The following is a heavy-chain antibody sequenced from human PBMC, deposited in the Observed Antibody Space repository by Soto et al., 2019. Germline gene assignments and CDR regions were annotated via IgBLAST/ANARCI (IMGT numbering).Heavy chain of an antibody. CDR1: GGTFSSYT. CDR2: IIPILGIA. J-gene: IGHJ5*02. V-gene: IGHV1-69*08. CDR3: ARDQGYCGGDCYSSHP. Sequence: QVQLVQSGAEVKKPGSSVKVSCKASGGTFSSYTISWVRQAPGQGLEWMGRIIPILGIANYAQKFQGRVTSPAEKSTSTAYMELSSLRSEDTAGYYCARDQGYCGGDCYSSHPWGQGTLVTVPS. D-gene: IGHD2-21*02.